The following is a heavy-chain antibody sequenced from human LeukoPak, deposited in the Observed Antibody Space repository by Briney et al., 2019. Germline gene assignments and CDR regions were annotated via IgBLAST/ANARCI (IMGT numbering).Heavy chain of an antibody. CDR2: ISWNSGSI. Sequence: GGSLRLSCAASGFTFDDYAMHWVRQAPGKGLEWVSGISWNSGSIGYADSVKGRFTISRDNAKNSLYLQMNSLRAEDTAVYYCAREGGSADAFDIWGQGTMVTVSS. CDR3: AREGGSADAFDI. CDR1: GFTFDDYA. V-gene: IGHV3-9*01. D-gene: IGHD6-19*01. J-gene: IGHJ3*02.